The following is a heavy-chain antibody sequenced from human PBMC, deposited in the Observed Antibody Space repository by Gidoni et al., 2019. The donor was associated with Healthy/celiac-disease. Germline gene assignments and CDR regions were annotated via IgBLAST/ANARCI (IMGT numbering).Heavy chain of an antibody. J-gene: IGHJ4*02. Sequence: QLQLQESGSGLAKPSQPLAHTCVVPGGSISSGGYSWSWIRQPPRKGREWSGYLVHRGSPNYNPSLKSRGTISVDRSKNQFSLKLSSVTAADTAVYYCARVIPGIAVAGGFDYWGQGTLVTVSS. CDR2: LVHRGSP. CDR3: ARVIPGIAVAGGFDY. V-gene: IGHV4-30-2*01. D-gene: IGHD6-19*01. CDR1: GGSISSGGYS.